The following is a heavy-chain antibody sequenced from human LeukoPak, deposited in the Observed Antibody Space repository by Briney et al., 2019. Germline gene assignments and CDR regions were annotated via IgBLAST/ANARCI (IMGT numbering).Heavy chain of an antibody. Sequence: GGSLRLSCAASGFTVITNDMTWVRQAPGKGLEWVSVLYSDGNTKYADSVQGRFTISRDNSKNTLYLEMNSLSPDDTAVYYCARGVDPVAANTLAYWGQGTLVTVSS. CDR2: LYSDGNT. CDR1: GFTVITND. J-gene: IGHJ4*02. CDR3: ARGVDPVAANTLAY. D-gene: IGHD6-19*01. V-gene: IGHV3-53*01.